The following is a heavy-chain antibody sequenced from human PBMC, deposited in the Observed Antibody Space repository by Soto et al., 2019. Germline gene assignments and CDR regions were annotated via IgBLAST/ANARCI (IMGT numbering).Heavy chain of an antibody. CDR3: ARSQDPVITKAPYFDY. D-gene: IGHD3-22*01. CDR2: IYYSGST. V-gene: IGHV4-39*01. CDR1: GGSISSSSYY. Sequence: SETLSLTCTFSGGSISSSSYYLGWIRQPPGKGLEWIGSIYYSGSTYYNPSLKSRVTISVDTSKNQFSLKLSSVTAADTAVYYCARSQDPVITKAPYFDYWGQGTLVTVS. J-gene: IGHJ4*02.